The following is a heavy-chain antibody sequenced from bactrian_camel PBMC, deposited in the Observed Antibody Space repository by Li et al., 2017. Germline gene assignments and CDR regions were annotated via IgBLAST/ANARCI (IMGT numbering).Heavy chain of an antibody. D-gene: IGHD2*01. J-gene: IGHJ4*01. CDR1: GLADSRGC. CDR2: IDSVGDSR. CDR3: AADLRLGYCSGGVPPLDQRNYNS. V-gene: IGHV3S31*01. Sequence: DVQLVESGGGSVQAGGSLRLSCVASGLADSRGCMGWFRQAPGKEREGVACIDSVGDSRYVDSVKGRFTVSKDNAKNTLYLQLNSLKPEDTAVYYCAADLRLGYCSGGVPPLDQRNYNSWGQGTQVTVS.